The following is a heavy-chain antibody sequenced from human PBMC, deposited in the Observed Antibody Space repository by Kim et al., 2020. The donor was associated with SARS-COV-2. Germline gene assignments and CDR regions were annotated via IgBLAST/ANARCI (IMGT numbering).Heavy chain of an antibody. CDR1: GFTFSSYG. D-gene: IGHD6-6*01. CDR2: IWYDGSNK. Sequence: GGSLRLSCAASGFTFSSYGMHWVRQAPGKGLEWVAVIWYDGSNKYYADSVKGRFTISRDNSKNTLYLQMNSLRAEDTAVYYCARDLTTQAARPGNGMDVWGQGTTVTVSS. J-gene: IGHJ6*02. V-gene: IGHV3-33*01. CDR3: ARDLTTQAARPGNGMDV.